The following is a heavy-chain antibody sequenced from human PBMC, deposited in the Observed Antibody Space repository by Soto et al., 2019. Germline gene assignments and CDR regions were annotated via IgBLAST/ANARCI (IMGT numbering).Heavy chain of an antibody. CDR1: GGSISSGGYY. CDR3: ARDRLSVNYYDSSGSIVDYFDY. J-gene: IGHJ4*02. Sequence: SETLSLTCTVSGGSISSGGYYWSWIRQHPGKGLEWIGYIYYSGSTYYNPSLKSRVTISVDTSKNQFSLKLSSVTAADTAVYYCARDRLSVNYYDSSGSIVDYFDYWGQGTLVTVSS. D-gene: IGHD3-22*01. CDR2: IYYSGST. V-gene: IGHV4-31*03.